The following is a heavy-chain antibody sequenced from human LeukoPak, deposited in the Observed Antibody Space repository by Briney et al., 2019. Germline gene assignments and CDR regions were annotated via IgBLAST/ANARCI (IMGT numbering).Heavy chain of an antibody. Sequence: GGSLRLSCAASGFTFSSYWMSWVRQAPGKGLEWVANIKQDGSEKYYVDSVKGRFTISRDNAKNSLYLQMNSLRAEGRAVYYCARLTTVTTHNWFDPWGQGTLVTVSS. CDR2: IKQDGSEK. J-gene: IGHJ5*02. D-gene: IGHD4-17*01. CDR3: ARLTTVTTHNWFDP. CDR1: GFTFSSYW. V-gene: IGHV3-7*01.